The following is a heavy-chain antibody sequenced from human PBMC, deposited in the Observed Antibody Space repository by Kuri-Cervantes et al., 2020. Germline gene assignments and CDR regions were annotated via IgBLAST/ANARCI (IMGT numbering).Heavy chain of an antibody. CDR1: GFTFSSYD. CDR3: AKGDCISTTCPFEY. CDR2: IGTAGDT. D-gene: IGHD2/OR15-2a*01. V-gene: IGHV3-13*01. J-gene: IGHJ4*02. Sequence: GESLKISCAASGFTFSSYDMHWVRQATGKGLEWVSAIGTAGDTYYPGSVKGRFTISRENAKNSLYLQMNSLRAGDTAVYYCAKGDCISTTCPFEYWGQGTLVTVSS.